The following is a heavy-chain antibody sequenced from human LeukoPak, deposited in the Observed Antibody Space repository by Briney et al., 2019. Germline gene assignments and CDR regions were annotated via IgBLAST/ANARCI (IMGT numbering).Heavy chain of an antibody. D-gene: IGHD3-22*01. CDR2: IIPIFGTA. CDR3: ARDPLYDSSGHAVFDY. J-gene: IGHJ4*02. Sequence: SVKVSCKASGGTFSSYAISWVRQAPGQGLEWMGGIIPIFGTANYAQKFQGRVTITTDESTSTAYMELSSLRSEDTAVYYCARDPLYDSSGHAVFDYWGQGTLVTVSS. CDR1: GGTFSSYA. V-gene: IGHV1-69*05.